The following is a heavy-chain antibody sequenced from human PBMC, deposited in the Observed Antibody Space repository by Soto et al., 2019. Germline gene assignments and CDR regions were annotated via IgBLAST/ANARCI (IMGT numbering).Heavy chain of an antibody. J-gene: IGHJ6*02. CDR1: GGTFGSYT. Sequence: QVHLVQSGAEVKKPGSSVKVSCTASGGTFGSYTVTWVRQAPGQGLEWMGEIIPMFGTASYAQKCQGRVTLTADKSTTTAHMELSSLSSDDTAVYFCARQKAMPPHFDSGMDVWGQGTTVTVSS. V-gene: IGHV1-69*06. CDR2: IIPMFGTA. D-gene: IGHD2-2*01. CDR3: ARQKAMPPHFDSGMDV.